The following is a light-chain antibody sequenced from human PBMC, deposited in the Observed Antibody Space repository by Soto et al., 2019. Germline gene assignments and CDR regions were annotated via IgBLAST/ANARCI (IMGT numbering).Light chain of an antibody. CDR3: QSYDSSLRGWV. V-gene: IGLV1-40*01. CDR2: DNS. Sequence: QSVLTQPPSVSGAPGQRVTVSCTGSTGYDVHWYQQFPGTAPKLLIHDNSIRPSGVPDRFSGSKSGTSASLAITGLQAEDEADYYCQSYDSSLRGWVFGGGTKLTVL. CDR1: TGYD. J-gene: IGLJ3*02.